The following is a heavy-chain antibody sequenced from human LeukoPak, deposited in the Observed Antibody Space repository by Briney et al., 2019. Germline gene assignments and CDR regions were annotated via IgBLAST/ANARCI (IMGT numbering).Heavy chain of an antibody. CDR1: GGSISSCY. V-gene: IGHV4-59*01. D-gene: IGHD4-17*01. CDR3: ARGGMTTVTLDY. CDR2: IYYSGST. Sequence: SETLSLTCTVSGGSISSCYWSWIRQPPGKGLEWIGYIYYSGSTNSNPSLKSRVSISVDTSKNQFSLKLNSVTAADTAVYYCARGGMTTVTLDYWGQGTLVTVSS. J-gene: IGHJ4*02.